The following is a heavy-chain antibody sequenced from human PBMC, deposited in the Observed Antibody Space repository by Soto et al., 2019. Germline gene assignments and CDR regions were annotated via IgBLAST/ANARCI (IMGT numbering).Heavy chain of an antibody. CDR1: GGSIISSSYY. V-gene: IGHV4-39*01. J-gene: IGHJ6*03. CDR3: ARCCSSTSYYYYYYMDV. D-gene: IGHD2-2*01. CDR2: IYYSGST. Sequence: SETLSLTCTVSGGSIISSSYYWGWIRQPPGKGLEWIGSIYYSGSTYYNPSLKSRVTISVDTSKNQFSLKLSSVTAADTAVYYCARCCSSTSYYYYYYMDVWGKGTTVTVSS.